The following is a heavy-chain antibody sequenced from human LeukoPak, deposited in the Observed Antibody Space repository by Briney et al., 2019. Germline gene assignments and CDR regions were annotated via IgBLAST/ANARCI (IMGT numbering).Heavy chain of an antibody. CDR1: GFTFSSYS. Sequence: GGSLRLSCAASGFTFSSYSMNWVRQAPGKGLEWVSSISSSSSYIYYADSVKGRSTISRDNAKNSLYLQMNSLRAEDTAVYYCARAKRYDFWSGYPYAFDIWGQGTMVTVSS. J-gene: IGHJ3*02. V-gene: IGHV3-21*01. D-gene: IGHD3-3*01. CDR3: ARAKRYDFWSGYPYAFDI. CDR2: ISSSSSYI.